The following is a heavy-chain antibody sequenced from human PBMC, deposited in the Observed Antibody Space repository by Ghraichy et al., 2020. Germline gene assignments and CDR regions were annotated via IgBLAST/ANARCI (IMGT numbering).Heavy chain of an antibody. J-gene: IGHJ5*02. CDR3: AKDTLPGIAAAGPIHSYNWFDP. Sequence: GGSLRLSCAASGFTFSSYSMNWVRQAPGKGLEWLSYITSSSANKYYADSVKGRFTISRDNAKNSLYLQMNSLRDEDTAVYYCAKDTLPGIAAAGPIHSYNWFDPWGQGTLVTVSS. CDR2: ITSSSANK. D-gene: IGHD6-13*01. CDR1: GFTFSSYS. V-gene: IGHV3-48*02.